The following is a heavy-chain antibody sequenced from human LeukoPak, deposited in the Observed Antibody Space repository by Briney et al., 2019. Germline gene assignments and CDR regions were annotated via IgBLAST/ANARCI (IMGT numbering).Heavy chain of an antibody. CDR1: GGSISSSSYY. CDR3: ARDREYSSSSEDAFDI. J-gene: IGHJ3*02. CDR2: IYYSGST. Sequence: SETLSLTCTVSGGSISSSSYYWGWIRQPPGKGLEWIGSIYYSGSTYYNPSLKSRVTISVDTSKNQFSLKLSSVTAADTAVYYCARDREYSSSSEDAFDIWGQGTMVTVSS. V-gene: IGHV4-39*07. D-gene: IGHD6-6*01.